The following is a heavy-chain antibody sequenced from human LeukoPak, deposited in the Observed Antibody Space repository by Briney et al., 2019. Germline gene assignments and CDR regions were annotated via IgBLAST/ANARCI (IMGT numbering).Heavy chain of an antibody. D-gene: IGHD3-22*01. CDR1: GFTFSSYE. CDR2: ISSSGSTI. J-gene: IGHJ1*01. Sequence: PGGSLRLSCAASGFTFSSYEMNWVRQAPGKGLEWVSYISSSGSTIYYADSVKGRFTISRDNAKNSLYLRMNSLRAEDTAVYYCASARESCIGSTCYEYFHHWGQGTPLRVSS. CDR3: ASARESCIGSTCYEYFHH. V-gene: IGHV3-48*03.